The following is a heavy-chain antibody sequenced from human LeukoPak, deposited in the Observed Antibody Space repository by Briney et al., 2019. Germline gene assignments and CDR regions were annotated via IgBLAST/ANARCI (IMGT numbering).Heavy chain of an antibody. D-gene: IGHD2-15*01. V-gene: IGHV3-21*01. CDR2: ISSSRSYI. CDR1: GFTFSSYS. CDR3: ASLGYCSGGSCYSAGWFDP. J-gene: IGHJ5*02. Sequence: RGSLRLSYAASGFTFSSYSMNWVRQAPGKGLEWVSSISSSRSYIYYADSVKGRFTVSRDNAKNSLYLQMNSLRAEDTAVYYCASLGYCSGGSCYSAGWFDPWGQGTLVTVSS.